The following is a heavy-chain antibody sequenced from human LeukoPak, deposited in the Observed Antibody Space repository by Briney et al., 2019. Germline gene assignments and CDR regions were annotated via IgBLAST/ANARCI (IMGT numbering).Heavy chain of an antibody. CDR3: HGYCSSTSCHPSWFDP. D-gene: IGHD2-2*01. CDR1: GGSISSSSYY. CDR2: IYYSGST. V-gene: IGHV4-39*07. J-gene: IGHJ5*02. Sequence: SETLSLTCTVSGGSISSSSYYWGWIRQPPGKGLEWIGSIYYSGSTYYNPSLKSRVTISVDTSKNQFSLKLSSVTAADTAVYYCHGYCSSTSCHPSWFDPWGRGTLVTVSS.